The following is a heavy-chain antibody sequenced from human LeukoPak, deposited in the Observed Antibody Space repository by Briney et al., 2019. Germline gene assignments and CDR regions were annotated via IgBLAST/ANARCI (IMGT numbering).Heavy chain of an antibody. V-gene: IGHV3-30*18. CDR1: GFTFSSYA. CDR3: AKDTTRGAAAYYFDY. J-gene: IGHJ4*02. CDR2: ISSDGRDK. D-gene: IGHD1-26*01. Sequence: GGSLRLSCAASGFTFSSYAMHWVRQAPGKGLEWVAVISSDGRDKHCADSVKGRFTISRDNSKNTLYLQMNSLRPEDRAVYYCAKDTTRGAAAYYFDYWDQGTLLTVSS.